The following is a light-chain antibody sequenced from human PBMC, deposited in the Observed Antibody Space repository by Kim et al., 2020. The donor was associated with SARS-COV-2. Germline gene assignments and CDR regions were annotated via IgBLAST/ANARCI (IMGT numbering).Light chain of an antibody. CDR2: TAS. CDR3: QQANSFPLT. Sequence: DIQMTQSPSSVSASVGDRVTITCRASQGVGTWLAWYQQKPGKAPNLLIYTASKLQSGVPSRFSGSGSGTDFTLTISSLQPEDFATYFCQQANSFPLTFGGGTKVDIK. V-gene: IGKV1-12*01. CDR1: QGVGTW. J-gene: IGKJ4*01.